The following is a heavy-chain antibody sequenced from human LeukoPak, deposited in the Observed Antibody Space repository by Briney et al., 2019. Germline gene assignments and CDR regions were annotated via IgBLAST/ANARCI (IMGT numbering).Heavy chain of an antibody. CDR2: ITGSSAST. Sequence: GGSLRLSCAASGFTFSSYAMSWVRQAPGKGLEWVSSITGSSASTYYADSVKGRFTISRDNAKNSLYLQMNSLRAEDTAVYYCARDLNPITYYYDSSGYYSPGYFDYWGQGTLVTVSS. D-gene: IGHD3-22*01. V-gene: IGHV3-23*01. CDR1: GFTFSSYA. J-gene: IGHJ4*02. CDR3: ARDLNPITYYYDSSGYYSPGYFDY.